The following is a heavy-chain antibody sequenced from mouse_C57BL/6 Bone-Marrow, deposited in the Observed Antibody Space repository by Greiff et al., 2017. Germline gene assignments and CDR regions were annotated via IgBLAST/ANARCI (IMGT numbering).Heavy chain of an antibody. CDR3: AGWMAYYYGLDY. CDR2: IHPNSGST. CDR1: GYTFTSYW. J-gene: IGHJ2*01. D-gene: IGHD1-1*01. V-gene: IGHV1-64*01. Sequence: QVQLQQPGAELVKPGASVKLSCKASGYTFTSYWMHWVKQRPGQGLEWIGMIHPNSGSTNYNEKFKSKATLTVDKSSSTAYMQLISLTSEDSAVCYCAGWMAYYYGLDYWGQGTTLTVSS.